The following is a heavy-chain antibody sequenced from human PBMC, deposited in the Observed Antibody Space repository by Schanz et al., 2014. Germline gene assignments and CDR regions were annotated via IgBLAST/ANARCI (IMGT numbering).Heavy chain of an antibody. CDR3: VSQTGSPNY. CDR2: VSRSTPDI. D-gene: IGHD6-13*01. Sequence: MQLVESGGGWVQPGGSLRLSCAASGFGFSSYSMNWVRQAPGKGLEWVSYVSRSTPDIYYADSVKGRFTMSRDNAENSVFLQMNSLRVEDTAVYFCVSQTGSPNYWGQGTLVTVSS. V-gene: IGHV3-48*01. J-gene: IGHJ4*02. CDR1: GFGFSSYS.